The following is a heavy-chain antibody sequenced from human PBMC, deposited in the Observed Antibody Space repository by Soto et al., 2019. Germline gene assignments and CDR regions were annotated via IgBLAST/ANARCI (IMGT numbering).Heavy chain of an antibody. J-gene: IGHJ4*02. D-gene: IGHD6-19*01. Sequence: ASVKVSCKASGYTFTSYYMHWVRQAPGQGLEWMGWISAYNGNTNYAQKLQGRVTMTTDTSTSTAYMELRSLRSDDTAGYYCARDSSGWASHWGQGTLVTVSS. CDR2: ISAYNGNT. CDR1: GYTFTSYY. CDR3: ARDSSGWASH. V-gene: IGHV1-18*04.